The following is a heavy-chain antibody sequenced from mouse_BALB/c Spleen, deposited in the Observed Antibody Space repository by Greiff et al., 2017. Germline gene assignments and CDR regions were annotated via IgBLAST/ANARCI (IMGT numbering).Heavy chain of an antibody. CDR1: GFNIKDSY. V-gene: IGHV14-3*02. CDR2: IDPANGNT. J-gene: IGHJ2*01. D-gene: IGHD4-1*01. CDR3: ARGETGSFDY. Sequence: EVQLLQSGAEFVQPGASLKLSCTASGFNIKDSYMHWVKQRPEQGLEWIGRIDPANGNTKYDPNVQGKDTITADTASNTAYLHLSSLTSEDTAVYYCARGETGSFDYWGQGTTLTVAS.